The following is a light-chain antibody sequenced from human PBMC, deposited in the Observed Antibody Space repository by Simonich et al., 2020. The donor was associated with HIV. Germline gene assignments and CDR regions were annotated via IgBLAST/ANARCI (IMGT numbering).Light chain of an antibody. J-gene: IGKJ1*01. CDR2: WAS. CDR1: QSVLYSSNNKNY. Sequence: DIVMTQSPDSLVVSLGERATINCKSSQSVLYSSNNKNYLAWYQQKPGQPPNLLIYWASTRESGVPDRFSASGSGTDFTLTISSLQAEDVAFYYCQQYYSTPPTFGQGTKVEIK. CDR3: QQYYSTPPT. V-gene: IGKV4-1*01.